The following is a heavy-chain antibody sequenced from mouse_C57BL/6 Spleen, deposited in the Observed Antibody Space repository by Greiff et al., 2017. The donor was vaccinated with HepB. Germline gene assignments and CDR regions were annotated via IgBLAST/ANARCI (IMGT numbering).Heavy chain of an antibody. J-gene: IGHJ2*01. CDR2: ISSGGSYT. V-gene: IGHV5-6*01. CDR3: ARQGLTGLDY. CDR1: GFTFSSYG. Sequence: EVHLVESGGDLVKPGGSLKLSCAASGFTFSSYGMSWVRQTPDKRLEWVATISSGGSYTYYPDSVKGRFTISRDKAKNTLYLQMSSLKSEDAAMYYCARQGLTGLDYWGQGTTLTVSS. D-gene: IGHD4-1*01.